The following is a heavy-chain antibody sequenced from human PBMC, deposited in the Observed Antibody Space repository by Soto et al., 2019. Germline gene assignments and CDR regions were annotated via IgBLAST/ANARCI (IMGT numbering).Heavy chain of an antibody. V-gene: IGHV3-30-3*01. CDR1: GFTFSSYA. J-gene: IGHJ4*02. D-gene: IGHD3-3*01. CDR2: ISYDGSNK. CDR3: ARGSFGVVITGIQLWTRIDY. Sequence: GGSLRLSCAASGFTFSSYAMHWVRQAPGKGLEWVAVISYDGSNKYYADSVKGRFTISRDNSKNTLYLQMNSLRAEDTAVYYCARGSFGVVITGIQLWTRIDYWGQGTLVTVSS.